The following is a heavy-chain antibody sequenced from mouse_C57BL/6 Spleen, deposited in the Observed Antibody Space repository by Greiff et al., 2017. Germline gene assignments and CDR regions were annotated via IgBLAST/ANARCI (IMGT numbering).Heavy chain of an antibody. D-gene: IGHD2-3*01. V-gene: IGHV3-6*01. CDR3: ARYDGYYRIYAMDY. J-gene: IGHJ4*01. CDR2: ISYDGSN. Sequence: ESGPGLVKPSQSLSLTCSVTGYSITSGYYWNWIRQFPGNKLEWMGYISYDGSNNYNPSLKNRISITRDTSKNQFFLKLNSVTTEDTATYYCARYDGYYRIYAMDYWGQGTSVTVSS. CDR1: GYSITSGYY.